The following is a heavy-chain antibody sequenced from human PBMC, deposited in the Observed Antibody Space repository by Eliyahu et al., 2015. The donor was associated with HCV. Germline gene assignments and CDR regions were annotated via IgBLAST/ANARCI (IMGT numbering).Heavy chain of an antibody. V-gene: IGHV3-15*01. J-gene: IGHJ6*03. CDR1: GFTXSKAW. D-gene: IGHD3-10*01. CDR3: TTGAPGGFDYYLDV. CDR2: IKSKTDGGXT. Sequence: EVQLVESGGGLVKPGGSLRLSCAASGFTXSKAWMSWVRQAPGKGLXWIGRIKSKTDGGXTDYAAPVKGRXTISRDDSKSTLYLQMNSLKTEDTAVYYCTTGAPGGFDYYLDVWGQGTTVTVSS.